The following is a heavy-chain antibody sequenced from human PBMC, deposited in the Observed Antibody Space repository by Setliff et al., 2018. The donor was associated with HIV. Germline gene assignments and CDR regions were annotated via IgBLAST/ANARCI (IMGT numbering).Heavy chain of an antibody. D-gene: IGHD6-19*01. CDR2: IHTTGSI. CDR1: GGSISSYY. V-gene: IGHV4-4*07. Sequence: SETLSLTCTVSGGSISSYYWSWIRLPAGKGLEWIGHIHTTGSITYNPSLRSRVTISLDTSKNQVSLSLASVTAADTAVYYCARDGGGSGWSLGEFDFWGQGTLVTVSS. J-gene: IGHJ4*02. CDR3: ARDGGGSGWSLGEFDF.